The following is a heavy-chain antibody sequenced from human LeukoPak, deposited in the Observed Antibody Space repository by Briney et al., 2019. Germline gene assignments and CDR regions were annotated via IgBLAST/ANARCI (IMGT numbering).Heavy chain of an antibody. Sequence: SGGSLRLSCAASGFTVSSYGMHWVRQAPGKGLEWVAVISYDGSNKYYADSVKGRFTISRDNSKNTLYLQMNSLRAEDTAVYYCAKVSFSGSGSYYTLFFDYWGQGTLVTVSS. CDR2: ISYDGSNK. D-gene: IGHD3-10*01. CDR3: AKVSFSGSGSYYTLFFDY. J-gene: IGHJ4*02. V-gene: IGHV3-30*18. CDR1: GFTVSSYG.